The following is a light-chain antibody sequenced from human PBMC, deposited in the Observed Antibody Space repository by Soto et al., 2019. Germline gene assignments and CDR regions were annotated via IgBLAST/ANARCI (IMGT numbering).Light chain of an antibody. Sequence: QSVLTQPPSASGSPGQSVTISCTGTSSDVGGYNYLSWYQQRPGKAPKLIIYEVSKRPSGVPDRFSGSKSGNTASLTVSGLQVEDEGDYYCNSYAGRNTVIFGGGTKVTVL. J-gene: IGLJ2*01. CDR1: SSDVGGYNY. V-gene: IGLV2-8*01. CDR2: EVS. CDR3: NSYAGRNTVI.